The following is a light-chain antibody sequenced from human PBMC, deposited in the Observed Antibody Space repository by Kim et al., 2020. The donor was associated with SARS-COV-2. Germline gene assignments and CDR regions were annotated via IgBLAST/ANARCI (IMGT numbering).Light chain of an antibody. Sequence: QSALTQPASVSRSPGQSVSISCTGTSSDVGGYNYVSWYQQHPGKAPKLILFDVSSRPSGVSTRFSGSKSGNTASLTISGLQAEDEADYYCTSYTSSSTWVFGGGTQLTVL. V-gene: IGLV2-14*03. CDR3: TSYTSSSTWV. CDR2: DVS. CDR1: SSDVGGYNY. J-gene: IGLJ3*02.